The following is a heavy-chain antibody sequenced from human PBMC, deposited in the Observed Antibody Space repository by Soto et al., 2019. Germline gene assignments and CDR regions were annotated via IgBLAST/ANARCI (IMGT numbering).Heavy chain of an antibody. J-gene: IGHJ4*02. D-gene: IGHD3-3*01. CDR1: GFTFSSCW. Sequence: PGGSLRLSCAASGFTFSSCWMSWVRQAPGKGLEWVANIKQDGSEKYYVDSVKGRFTISRDNAKNSLYLQMNSLRAEDTAVYYCARGDGTIFGVVTYYFDYWGQGTLVTVSS. CDR2: IKQDGSEK. CDR3: ARGDGTIFGVVTYYFDY. V-gene: IGHV3-7*01.